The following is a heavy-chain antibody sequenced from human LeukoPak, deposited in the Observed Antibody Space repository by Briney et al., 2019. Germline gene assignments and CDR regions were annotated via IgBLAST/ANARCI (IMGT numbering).Heavy chain of an antibody. CDR2: ISYDGSNK. CDR3: ARDSGYSYGYGDY. D-gene: IGHD5-18*01. CDR1: GFTFSSYA. Sequence: PGGSLRPSCAASGFTFSSYAMHWVRQAPGKGLEWVAVISYDGSNKYYADSVKGRFTISRDNSKNTLYLQMNSLRAEDTAVCYCARDSGYSYGYGDYWGQGTLVTVSS. V-gene: IGHV3-30-3*01. J-gene: IGHJ4*02.